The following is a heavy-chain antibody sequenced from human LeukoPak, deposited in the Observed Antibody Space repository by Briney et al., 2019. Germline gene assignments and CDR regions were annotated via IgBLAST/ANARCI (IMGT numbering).Heavy chain of an antibody. CDR3: AREESGYDFEY. D-gene: IGHD5-12*01. J-gene: IGHJ4*02. V-gene: IGHV3-30*03. CDR1: GFTFSSYG. CDR2: ISFKGTIK. Sequence: GGSLRLSCAASGFTFSSYGMHWVRQAPGKGLEWVAVISFKGTIKYYADSVKGRFTSSRDNSKNTLYLQMNSLRAEDTAVYYCAREESGYDFEYWGQGTLVTVSS.